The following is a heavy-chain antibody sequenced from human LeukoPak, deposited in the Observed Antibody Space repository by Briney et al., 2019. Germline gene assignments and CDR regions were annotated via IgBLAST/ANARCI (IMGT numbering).Heavy chain of an antibody. J-gene: IGHJ1*01. CDR1: GFTFSSYA. V-gene: IGHV3-23*01. D-gene: IGHD3-9*01. CDR3: AKDLRYFDWLQEGLYFQH. Sequence: GGSLRLSCAASGFTFSSYAMSWVRQAPGKGLEWVSAISGSGGSTYYADSVKGRFTISRDNSKYTLYLQMNSLRAEDTAVYYCAKDLRYFDWLQEGLYFQHWGQGTLVTVSS. CDR2: ISGSGGST.